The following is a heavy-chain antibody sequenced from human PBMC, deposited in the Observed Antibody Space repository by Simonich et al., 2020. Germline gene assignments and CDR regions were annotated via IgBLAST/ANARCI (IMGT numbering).Heavy chain of an antibody. J-gene: IGHJ6*02. D-gene: IGHD6-6*01. Sequence: QVQLQQWGAGLLKPSETLSLTCAVYGGSFSGYYWSWIRQPPGKGREWSGEINHRESTNYNPSVKGRVTISVDTSKNPFSLRMSSVTAADTAVYYCARQIAARRDSEDVWGQGTTVTVSS. V-gene: IGHV4-34*01. CDR3: ARQIAARRDSEDV. CDR1: GGSFSGYY. CDR2: INHREST.